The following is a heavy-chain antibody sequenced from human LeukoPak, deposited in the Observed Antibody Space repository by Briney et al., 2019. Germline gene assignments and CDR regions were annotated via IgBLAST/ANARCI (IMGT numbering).Heavy chain of an antibody. D-gene: IGHD6-13*01. V-gene: IGHV3-53*01. CDR3: ARGIAAAGTALYN. CDR1: GFTASSNY. Sequence: GGSLRLSCAVSGFTASSNYMSWVRQAPGKGLEWVSVIYSDGSTYSADSVKGRLTISRDNSKNTLYLQINSLRAEDTAVYYCARGIAAAGTALYNWGQGTLLTVSS. J-gene: IGHJ4*02. CDR2: IYSDGST.